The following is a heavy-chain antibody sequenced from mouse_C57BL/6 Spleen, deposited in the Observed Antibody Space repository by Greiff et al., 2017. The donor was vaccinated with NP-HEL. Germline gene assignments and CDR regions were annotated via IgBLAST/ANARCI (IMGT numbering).Heavy chain of an antibody. D-gene: IGHD2-1*01. CDR2: IDPEDGVI. CDR1: GFNIKDYY. V-gene: IGHV14-2*01. Sequence: VQLQQSGAELVKPGASVKLSCTASGFNIKDYYMHWVKQRTEQGLEWIGRIDPEDGVIKYAPKFQGKATIPADTSSNTAYLQLSSLTSEDTAVYYCARWGLYYGNPYYFDYWGQGTTLTVSS. J-gene: IGHJ2*01. CDR3: ARWGLYYGNPYYFDY.